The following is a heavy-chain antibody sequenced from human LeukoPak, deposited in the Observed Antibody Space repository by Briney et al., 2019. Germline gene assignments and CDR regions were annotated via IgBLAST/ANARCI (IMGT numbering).Heavy chain of an antibody. D-gene: IGHD6-6*01. J-gene: IGHJ3*02. V-gene: IGHV4-59*01. CDR3: ARSIAGKRDAFDI. Sequence: SETLSLTCTVSGGSISSYYWSWIRQPPGKGLEWIGYIYYSGSTNYNPSLKSRLTISVDTSKNQFSLKLSSVTAADTAVYYCARSIAGKRDAFDIWGQGTMVTVSS. CDR2: IYYSGST. CDR1: GGSISSYY.